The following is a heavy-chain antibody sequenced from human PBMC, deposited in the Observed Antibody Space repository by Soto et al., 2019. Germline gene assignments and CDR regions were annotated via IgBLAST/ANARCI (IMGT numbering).Heavy chain of an antibody. D-gene: IGHD5-18*01. CDR1: GFTFTDNL. CDR3: ARDIQSVGPRANDAFDV. Sequence: QVQLVQSGAELKKPGASVNISCTASGFTFTDNLINWVRQAPGQGLEWMGWINPDTGNTRYSETFQGRVTISRHSSASIAYVELSGLKNDDTALYFCARDIQSVGPRANDAFDVWGQGTMITVSS. V-gene: IGHV1-3*01. J-gene: IGHJ3*01. CDR2: INPDTGNT.